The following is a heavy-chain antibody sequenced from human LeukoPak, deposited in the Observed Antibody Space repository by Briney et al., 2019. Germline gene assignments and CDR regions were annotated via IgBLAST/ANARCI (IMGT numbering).Heavy chain of an antibody. Sequence: PQTLSLTCTVSSRSISSYYWSWIRQPAGSGLEWKGRIYTSGSTNYNPSLKSRVTMSVDTSKNQFSLKLSSVTAGDAAVYYCARDVGIQLWLTWGQGTLVTVSS. CDR3: ARDVGIQLWLT. J-gene: IGHJ5*02. V-gene: IGHV4-4*07. CDR1: SRSISSYY. CDR2: IYTSGST. D-gene: IGHD5-18*01.